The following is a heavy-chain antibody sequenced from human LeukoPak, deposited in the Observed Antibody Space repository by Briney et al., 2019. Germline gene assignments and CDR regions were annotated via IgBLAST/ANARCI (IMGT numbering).Heavy chain of an antibody. J-gene: IGHJ6*02. CDR3: ARGNYYGMDV. V-gene: IGHV3-74*01. Sequence: GGSLRLSCAASGFTFSSYWMHWVRQTPGKGLLWVSRINSDGTTTYYADSVKGRFTISRDNAKNTLYLQVNSLRAEDTAVYYCARGNYYGMDVWGQGTTVTVSS. CDR1: GFTFSSYW. CDR2: INSDGTTT.